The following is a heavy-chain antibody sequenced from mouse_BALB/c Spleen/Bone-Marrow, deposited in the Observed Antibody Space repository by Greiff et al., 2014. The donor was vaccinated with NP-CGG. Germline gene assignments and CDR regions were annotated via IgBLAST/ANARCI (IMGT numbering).Heavy chain of an antibody. J-gene: IGHJ4*01. CDR3: ARDTMDY. CDR2: IYPGNVNT. Sequence: VKLMESGPELVKPGASVRISCKASGYTFTSYHIHWVKQRPGQGLEWIGWIYPGNVNTKYNEKFKGKATLTADKSSSTAYMQLSSLTSEDSAVYFCARDTMDYWGQGTSVTVSS. V-gene: IGHV1S56*01. CDR1: GYTFTSYH.